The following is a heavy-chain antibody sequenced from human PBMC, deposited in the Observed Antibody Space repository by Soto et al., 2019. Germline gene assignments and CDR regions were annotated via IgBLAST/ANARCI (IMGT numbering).Heavy chain of an antibody. V-gene: IGHV4-31*03. J-gene: IGHJ6*02. Sequence: QVQLQESGPGLVKPSQTLSLTCTVSGGSISSGGYYWSWIRQHPGKGLEWIGYIYYSGSTYYNPSRKSRVTIXXDXSXXQFSLKLSSVTAADTAVYYCARDPLTWLYPYGMDVWGQGTTVTVSS. CDR1: GGSISSGGYY. CDR2: IYYSGST. D-gene: IGHD3-16*02. CDR3: ARDPLTWLYPYGMDV.